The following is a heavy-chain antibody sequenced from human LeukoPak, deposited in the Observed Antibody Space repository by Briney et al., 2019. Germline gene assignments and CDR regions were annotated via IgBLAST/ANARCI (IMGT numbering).Heavy chain of an antibody. Sequence: GGSLRLSCAASGFTFSSCGMHWVRQAPGKGLEWVAVIWYDGSNKYYADSAKGRFTISRDNSKNTLYLQMNSLRAEDTAVYYCAAGAVLDAFDIWGQGTMVTVSS. V-gene: IGHV3-33*01. D-gene: IGHD4/OR15-4a*01. CDR2: IWYDGSNK. CDR3: AAGAVLDAFDI. J-gene: IGHJ3*02. CDR1: GFTFSSCG.